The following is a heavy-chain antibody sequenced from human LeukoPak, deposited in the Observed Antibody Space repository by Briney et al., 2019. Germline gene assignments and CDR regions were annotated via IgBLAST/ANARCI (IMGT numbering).Heavy chain of an antibody. CDR1: GFTFSSYG. CDR2: IWYGGSNK. Sequence: GSLRLSCAASGFTFSSYGMHWVRQAPGKGLEWVAVIWYGGSNKYYADSVKGRFTISRDNSKNTLYLQMNSLRAEDTAVYYCARDRDSGYYYDFDYWGQGTLVTVSS. D-gene: IGHD3-22*01. CDR3: ARDRDSGYYYDFDY. V-gene: IGHV3-33*08. J-gene: IGHJ4*02.